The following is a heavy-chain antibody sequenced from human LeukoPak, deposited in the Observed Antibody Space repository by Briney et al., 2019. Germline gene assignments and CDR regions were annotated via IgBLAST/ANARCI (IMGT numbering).Heavy chain of an antibody. CDR3: ARAGRFGEFDYYMDV. CDR2: IYTSGST. D-gene: IGHD3-10*01. Sequence: PSETLSLTCTVSGGSISSYYWSWIRQPAGKGLEWIGRIYTSGSTNYNPSLKSRVTMLVDTSKNQFSLKLSSVTAADTAVYYCARAGRFGEFDYYMDVWGKGTTVTVSS. J-gene: IGHJ6*03. CDR1: GGSISSYY. V-gene: IGHV4-4*07.